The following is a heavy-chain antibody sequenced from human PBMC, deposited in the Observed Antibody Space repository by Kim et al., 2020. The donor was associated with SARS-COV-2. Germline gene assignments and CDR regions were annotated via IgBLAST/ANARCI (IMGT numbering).Heavy chain of an antibody. V-gene: IGHV3-15*01. CDR3: TTLRIQWLGRREDY. Sequence: GGSLRLSCAASGFTVNNAWMNWVRQAPGKGLEWVGRIKSKTDGGTTDYAAPVKGRFTISRDDSKNTLFLQMNSLKTDDTAVYYCTTLRIQWLGRREDYWGQRTLVTVSS. J-gene: IGHJ4*02. CDR1: GFTVNNAW. CDR2: IKSKTDGGTT. D-gene: IGHD6-19*01.